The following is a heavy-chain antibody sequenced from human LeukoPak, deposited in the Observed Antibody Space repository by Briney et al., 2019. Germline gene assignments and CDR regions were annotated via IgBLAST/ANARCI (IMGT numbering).Heavy chain of an antibody. CDR2: ISSSSSYI. CDR1: GFTFSSYS. D-gene: IGHD3-3*01. V-gene: IGHV3-21*01. J-gene: IGHJ6*02. Sequence: GGSLRLSCAAAGFTFSSYSMNWVRQAPGKGLEWVSSISSSSSYIYYADSVKGRFTISRDNAKNSLYLQMNSLRAEDTAVYYCARDRKLRFLEWYKGPTYYYGMDVWGQGTTVTVSS. CDR3: ARDRKLRFLEWYKGPTYYYGMDV.